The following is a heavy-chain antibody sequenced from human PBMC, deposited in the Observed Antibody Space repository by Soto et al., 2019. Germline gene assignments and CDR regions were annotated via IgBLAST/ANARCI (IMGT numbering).Heavy chain of an antibody. CDR2: IYFTGTT. V-gene: IGHV4-31*03. J-gene: IGHJ4*02. Sequence: PSETLSLTCTVSGHSLSSGCYYWSWIRQHPGKGLEWVGYIYFTGTTLYNPSLKSRLAISVDTSKNQFSLKLTSVTAADTAVYYCARDWGSSGWPNWGQGALVTVSS. D-gene: IGHD6-19*01. CDR3: ARDWGSSGWPN. CDR1: GHSLSSGCYY.